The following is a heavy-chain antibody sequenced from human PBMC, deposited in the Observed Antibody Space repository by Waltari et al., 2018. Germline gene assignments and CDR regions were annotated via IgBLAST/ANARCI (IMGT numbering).Heavy chain of an antibody. CDR2: IIPIFGTA. V-gene: IGHV1-69*12. J-gene: IGHJ4*02. CDR3: AREGYSSGGSCYSGYFDY. D-gene: IGHD2-15*01. CDR1: GGTFSSYA. Sequence: QVQLVQSGAEVKKPGSSVKVSCKASGGTFSSYAISWVRQAPGQGLEWMGGIIPIFGTANYAQKFQGRVTITADESTSTAYMELSSLRSEDTAVYYCAREGYSSGGSCYSGYFDYWGQGTLVTVSS.